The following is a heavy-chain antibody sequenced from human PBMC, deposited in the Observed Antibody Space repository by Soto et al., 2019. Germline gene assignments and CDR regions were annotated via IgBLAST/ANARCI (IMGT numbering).Heavy chain of an antibody. CDR3: ERRLRDGRLRATTPLGY. J-gene: IGHJ4*02. D-gene: IGHD1-26*01. CDR2: ISYDGSNK. Sequence: GGSLRLSCAASGFTFRSYGMHWVRQAPGKGLEWVAAISYDGSNKYYADSVKGRFTVSRDKAENTLSLEMNSLRTEDQAVYYCERRLRDGRLRATTPLGYWCQGTRGAVSA. V-gene: IGHV3-30*03. CDR1: GFTFRSYG.